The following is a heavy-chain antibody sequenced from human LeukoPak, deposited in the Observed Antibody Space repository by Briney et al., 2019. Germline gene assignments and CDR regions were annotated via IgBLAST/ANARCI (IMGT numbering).Heavy chain of an antibody. Sequence: SETLSLTCTVSGGSISSYYWSWIRQPPGKGLEWIGYIYYSGSTNYNPSLRSRVTISVDTSKNQFSLKLSSVTAADTAVYYCARPSIIGPYAFDIWGQGTMVTVSS. D-gene: IGHD3-10*01. CDR3: ARPSIIGPYAFDI. CDR1: GGSISSYY. V-gene: IGHV4-59*08. CDR2: IYYSGST. J-gene: IGHJ3*02.